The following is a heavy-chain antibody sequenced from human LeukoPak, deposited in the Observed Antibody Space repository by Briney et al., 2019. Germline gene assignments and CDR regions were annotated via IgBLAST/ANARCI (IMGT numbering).Heavy chain of an antibody. V-gene: IGHV1-69*13. CDR3: ARTQNPYGSGTYLDYYYYMDV. CDR2: IIPVFSTA. J-gene: IGHJ6*03. CDR1: GGTFSSYG. D-gene: IGHD3-10*01. Sequence: ASVKVSCKASGGTFSSYGIGWVRQAPGQGLEWMGGIIPVFSTANYAQKFQDRITITADESTNTAYMELSSLRSEDTAVYYCARTQNPYGSGTYLDYYYYMDVWGKGTTVIVSS.